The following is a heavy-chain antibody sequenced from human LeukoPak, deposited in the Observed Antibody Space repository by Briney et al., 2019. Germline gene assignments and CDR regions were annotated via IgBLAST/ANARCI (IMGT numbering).Heavy chain of an antibody. D-gene: IGHD5-12*01. CDR3: ARSSLSGYDYYFDY. V-gene: IGHV3-21*01. Sequence: GGSLRLSCAASGFTFSSYSMNWVRQAPGKGLEWVSSISSSSSYIYYADPVKGRFTISRDNAKNSLYLQMNSLRAEDTAVYYCARSSLSGYDYYFDYWGQGTLVTVSS. CDR1: GFTFSSYS. CDR2: ISSSSSYI. J-gene: IGHJ4*02.